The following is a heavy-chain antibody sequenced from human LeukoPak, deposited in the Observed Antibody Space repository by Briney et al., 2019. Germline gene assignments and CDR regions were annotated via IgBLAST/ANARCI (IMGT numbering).Heavy chain of an antibody. CDR2: ISVSGGSA. D-gene: IGHD5-12*01. CDR3: AKFYSGYDLY. Sequence: GRSLRLSCAASGFTFSSYGMHWVRQAPGKGLEWVSGISVSGGSAYYADSVKGRFTISRDNSKNTLYLQMNSLRVEDTAVYYCAKFYSGYDLYWGQGTLVTVSS. CDR1: GFTFSSYG. V-gene: IGHV3-23*01. J-gene: IGHJ4*02.